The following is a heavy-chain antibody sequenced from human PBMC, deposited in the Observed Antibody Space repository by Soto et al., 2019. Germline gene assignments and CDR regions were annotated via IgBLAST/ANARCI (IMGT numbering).Heavy chain of an antibody. Sequence: QGQLQESGPGPFKASQTLSLTRTVSGGSISRGGYYWGWIRQHPGKGLEWIGYSYNSGSTYYNPSLKSRVTISADTSKNQFSLKLSSVTAADTAVYYCARDPAPWGQGTLVTVSS. CDR1: GGSISRGGYY. J-gene: IGHJ5*02. CDR3: ARDPAP. V-gene: IGHV4-31*03. CDR2: SYNSGST.